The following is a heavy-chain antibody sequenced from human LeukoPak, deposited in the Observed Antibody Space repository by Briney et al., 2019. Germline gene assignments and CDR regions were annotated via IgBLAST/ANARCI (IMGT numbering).Heavy chain of an antibody. J-gene: IGHJ3*02. D-gene: IGHD5-24*01. Sequence: GGSLRLSCAASGFTFSNYRMNWVRQAPGKGLEWVSSISSSSIYIYYADSLKGRFTISRDNVKNSLYLQMNSLRAEDTAVYYCARGRDGYNLVDAFDIWGQGIMVTVSS. CDR1: GFTFSNYR. CDR3: ARGRDGYNLVDAFDI. V-gene: IGHV3-21*01. CDR2: ISSSSIYI.